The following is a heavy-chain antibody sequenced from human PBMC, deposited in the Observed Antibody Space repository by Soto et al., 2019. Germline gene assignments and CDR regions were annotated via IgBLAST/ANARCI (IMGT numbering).Heavy chain of an antibody. V-gene: IGHV3-30*18. CDR1: GFSFSNYG. CDR3: AKEPHNFTWYGSTGMDV. J-gene: IGHJ6*02. CDR2: ISFDGTNT. D-gene: IGHD6-13*01. Sequence: GGSLTLSCAASGFSFSNYGIHWVRQAPGKGLEWVAFISFDGTNTYYTDYLRGRFTISRDNSKNTVYLQLNGLTAEDTAVYYCAKEPHNFTWYGSTGMDVWGQGTTVTVSS.